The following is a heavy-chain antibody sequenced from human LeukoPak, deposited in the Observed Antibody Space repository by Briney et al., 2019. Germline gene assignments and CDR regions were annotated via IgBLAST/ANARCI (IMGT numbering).Heavy chain of an antibody. D-gene: IGHD3-10*01. V-gene: IGHV3-7*02. Sequence: PGGSLRLSCAASGFTFSSFWMTWVRQAPGKGLEWVANMNQDGIEKYYVDSGKGRFTIPRDNAKNSMFLQMNSLRAEDTAVYYCRFGSGRYSFDFWGQGTLVTVSS. CDR1: GFTFSSFW. J-gene: IGHJ4*02. CDR2: MNQDGIEK. CDR3: RFGSGRYSFDF.